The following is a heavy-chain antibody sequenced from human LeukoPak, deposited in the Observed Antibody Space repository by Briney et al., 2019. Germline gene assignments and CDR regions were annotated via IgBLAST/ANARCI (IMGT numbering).Heavy chain of an antibody. J-gene: IGHJ6*03. CDR1: GYTFTSYG. CDR3: ARDPAGVSLIYYYYYMDV. V-gene: IGHV1-18*01. Sequence: GASVKVSCKASGYTFTSYGISWVRQAPGQGLEWMGWISAYNGNTNYAQKLQGRVTMTTDTSTSTAYMELRSLRSDDTAVYYCARDPAGVSLIYYYYYMDVWGKGTTITISS. D-gene: IGHD6-13*01. CDR2: ISAYNGNT.